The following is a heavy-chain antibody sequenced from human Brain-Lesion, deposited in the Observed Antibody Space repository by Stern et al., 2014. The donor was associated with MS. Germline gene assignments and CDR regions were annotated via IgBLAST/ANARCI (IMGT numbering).Heavy chain of an antibody. Sequence: QVQLVQSGAEVKKPGASVKVSCKVSGYTLTDLSMHWVRQAPRKGLEWMGGFDPEDGETIYAQKFQGRVTMTEDTSTDTAYMELSSLRSEDTALYYCATLSPGAGGNYYRHFDYWGQGTLVTVSS. J-gene: IGHJ4*02. V-gene: IGHV1-24*01. CDR1: GYTLTDLS. D-gene: IGHD1-26*01. CDR3: ATLSPGAGGNYYRHFDY. CDR2: FDPEDGET.